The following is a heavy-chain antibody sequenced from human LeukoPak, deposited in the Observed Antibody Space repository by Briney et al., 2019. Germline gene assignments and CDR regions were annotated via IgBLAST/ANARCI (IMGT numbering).Heavy chain of an antibody. D-gene: IGHD1-26*01. CDR3: ARSYSGSYKFDY. CDR1: GYTFTGYY. J-gene: IGHJ4*02. Sequence: ASVKVSCKASGYTFTGYYMHWVRQAPGQGLEWMGWINPNSGGTNYAQKFQGRVTMTRDTSNSTAYMELSRLRSDDTAAYYCARSYSGSYKFDYWGQETLVTVSS. CDR2: INPNSGGT. V-gene: IGHV1-2*02.